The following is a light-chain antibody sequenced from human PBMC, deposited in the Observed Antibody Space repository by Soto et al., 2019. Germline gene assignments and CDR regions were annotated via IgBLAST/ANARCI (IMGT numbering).Light chain of an antibody. CDR1: QSVSSGY. V-gene: IGKV3-15*01. Sequence: EIVMTQSPATLSLSPGETATLSCRASQSVSSGYLAWYQQKPGQAPRLLIYGASTRATGIPARFSGSGSGTEFTLTISSLQSEDFAVYYCQQYNNWLRGTFGQGTNVDIK. CDR3: QQYNNWLRGT. CDR2: GAS. J-gene: IGKJ1*01.